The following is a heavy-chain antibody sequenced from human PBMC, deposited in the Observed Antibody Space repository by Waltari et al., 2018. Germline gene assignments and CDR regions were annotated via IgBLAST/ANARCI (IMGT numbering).Heavy chain of an antibody. D-gene: IGHD6-13*01. J-gene: IGHJ6*03. V-gene: IGHV3-30*18. CDR3: AKDAAAAPAYYYYKDV. Sequence: QVQLVESGGGVVQPGRSLRLSCAASGFTFSNSAMHWVRQAPGKGLEWGAVISLDGVNKDYGDSVKGRFTISRDNSKNTLYLQMNSLRAEDTAVYYCAKDAAAAPAYYYYKDVWGKGTTVTISS. CDR2: ISLDGVNK. CDR1: GFTFSNSA.